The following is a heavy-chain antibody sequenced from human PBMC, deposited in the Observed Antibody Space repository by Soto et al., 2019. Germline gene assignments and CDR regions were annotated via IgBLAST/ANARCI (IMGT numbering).Heavy chain of an antibody. CDR3: ARDQKPQLVFDY. D-gene: IGHD6-13*01. CDR1: GGTFSSYT. Sequence: QVQLVQSGAEVKKPGSSVKVSCKASGGTFSSYTISWVRQAPGQGLEWLGRLIPILGIANYAQKFQGRVTITADKATSTAYMELSSLRSEDTAVYYCARDQKPQLVFDYWGQGTLVTVSS. J-gene: IGHJ4*02. V-gene: IGHV1-69*08. CDR2: LIPILGIA.